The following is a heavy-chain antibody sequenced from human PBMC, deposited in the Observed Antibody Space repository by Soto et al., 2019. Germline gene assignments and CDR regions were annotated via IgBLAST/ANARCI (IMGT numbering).Heavy chain of an antibody. V-gene: IGHV5-51*01. CDR1: GYSFINYW. CDR2: IYPGDSDT. D-gene: IGHD5-18*01. Sequence: PGESLKISCKGSGYSFINYWIAWVRQMPGKGLEWMWIIYPGDSDTRYSPSFQGQVTISADKSISTAYLQWSRLKATDTAMYFCARRDTGMEDFGYWGQGNLVTVSS. J-gene: IGHJ4*02. CDR3: ARRDTGMEDFGY.